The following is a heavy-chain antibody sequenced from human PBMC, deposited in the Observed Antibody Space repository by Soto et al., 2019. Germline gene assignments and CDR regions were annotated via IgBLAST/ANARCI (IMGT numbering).Heavy chain of an antibody. CDR2: INSDSAYI. J-gene: IGHJ4*02. V-gene: IGHV3-21*01. CDR1: GFTSDSST. Sequence: GGSLRLSCAASGFTSDSSTMNWVRQAPGKGLEWVSSINSDSAYIYYAGSVTGRFTISRDNAKSSLFLQINSLRAVDTAVYYCTRGTYGDYSDWGRGTLVTVSS. CDR3: TRGTYGDYSD. D-gene: IGHD4-17*01.